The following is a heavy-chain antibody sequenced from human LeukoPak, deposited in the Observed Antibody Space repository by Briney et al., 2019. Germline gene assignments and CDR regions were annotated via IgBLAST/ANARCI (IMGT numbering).Heavy chain of an antibody. CDR1: GFTFSSYW. D-gene: IGHD6-19*01. Sequence: GGSLRLSCAASGFTFSSYWMHWVRQAPGKGLVWVSRINSDGSSTSYADSVKGRFTISRDNAKNTLYLQMNSLRAEDTAVYYCARMYSSGWLSYYYYYYMDVWSKGTTVTISS. V-gene: IGHV3-74*01. CDR3: ARMYSSGWLSYYYYYYMDV. CDR2: INSDGSST. J-gene: IGHJ6*03.